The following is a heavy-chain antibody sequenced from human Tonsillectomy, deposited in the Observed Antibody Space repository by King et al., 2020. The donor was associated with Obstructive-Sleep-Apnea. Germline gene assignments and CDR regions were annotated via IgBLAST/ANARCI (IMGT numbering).Heavy chain of an antibody. CDR1: GYSFTSYW. V-gene: IGHV5-51*01. Sequence: QLVQSGAEVKKPGESPKISCKGSGYSFTSYWIGWVRQMPGKGLEWMGIIYPGDSDTRSSPSFQGQFNISADKSITTAYLQWSSLKASDTAKYYCARPAYSTSWGGLDYWGQGTLVTVSS. CDR2: IYPGDSDT. J-gene: IGHJ4*02. D-gene: IGHD6-6*01. CDR3: ARPAYSTSWGGLDY.